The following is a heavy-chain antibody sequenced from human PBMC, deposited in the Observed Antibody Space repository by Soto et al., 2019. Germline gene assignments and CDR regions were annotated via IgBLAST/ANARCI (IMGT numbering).Heavy chain of an antibody. D-gene: IGHD1-26*01. CDR1: GFIFSNYA. J-gene: IGHJ5*02. CDR2: ISDGGADT. Sequence: GGSLRLSCAASGFIFSNYAMSWVRQAPGKGLEWVSTISDGGADTYYADSVKGRFTISRDISKNTLYLEMNSLRAEDTAVYFCAKGGSYYVRYNWLDPWGQGTLVTVSS. V-gene: IGHV3-23*01. CDR3: AKGGSYYVRYNWLDP.